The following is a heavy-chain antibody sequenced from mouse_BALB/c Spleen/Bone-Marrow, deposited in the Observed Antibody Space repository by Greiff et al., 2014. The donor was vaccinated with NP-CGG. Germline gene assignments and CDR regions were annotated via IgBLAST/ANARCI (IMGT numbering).Heavy chain of an antibody. CDR1: GFTFSSYT. D-gene: IGHD2-4*01. CDR2: TSSGGSYT. Sequence: EVQLVESGGGLVKPGGSLKLSCAASGFTFSSYTMSWVRQTPEKRLEWVATTSSGGSYTYYPDSVKGRFTISRDNAKNTLYLQMSSLKSEDTAMYYCTRDDYDGARFAYWGQGTLVTVSA. J-gene: IGHJ3*01. V-gene: IGHV5-6-4*01. CDR3: TRDDYDGARFAY.